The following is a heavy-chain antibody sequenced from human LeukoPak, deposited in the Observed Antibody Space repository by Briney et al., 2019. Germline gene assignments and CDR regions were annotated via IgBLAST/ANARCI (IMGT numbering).Heavy chain of an antibody. J-gene: IGHJ4*02. V-gene: IGHV1-18*01. D-gene: IGHD2-8*01. CDR2: ISAYNGNT. CDR1: GYTFTSYG. CDR3: ARADCPNGICYIGNFDY. Sequence: ASVKVSCKASGYTFTSYGISWVRQAPGQGLEWMGWISAYNGNTNYAQKLQGRVTMTTDTSTSTAYMELRSLRSDDTAVYYCARADCPNGICYIGNFDYWGEGTPVTVSS.